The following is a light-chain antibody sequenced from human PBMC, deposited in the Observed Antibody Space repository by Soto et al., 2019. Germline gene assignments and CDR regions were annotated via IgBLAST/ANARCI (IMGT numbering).Light chain of an antibody. CDR3: LLSFSGPRV. CDR2: ETS. V-gene: IGLV7-46*01. J-gene: IGLJ3*02. Sequence: QAVVTQEPSLSVSPGGTVTLTCASSTGAVTSGNFPYWFQQKPGQAPRTLIYETSNKHSWTPARFSGSLLGGKAALTLSGAQPEDEAEYYCLLSFSGPRVFGEGTQLTVL. CDR1: TGAVTSGNF.